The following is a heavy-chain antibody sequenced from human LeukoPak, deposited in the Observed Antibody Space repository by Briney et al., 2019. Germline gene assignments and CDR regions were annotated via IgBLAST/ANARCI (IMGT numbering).Heavy chain of an antibody. Sequence: SETLSLTCTVSGGSIRSSYYYWGWIRQPPGKGLEWIGSIYDSGSTYYNPSLKSRVTISVDTSKNQFSLKLSSVTAADTAVYYCARGRSCSGGSCFTNDAWLEAYYYYYGMDVWGQGTTVTVSS. CDR3: ARGRSCSGGSCFTNDAWLEAYYYYYGMDV. J-gene: IGHJ6*02. D-gene: IGHD2-15*01. CDR1: GGSIRSSYYY. V-gene: IGHV4-39*07. CDR2: IYDSGST.